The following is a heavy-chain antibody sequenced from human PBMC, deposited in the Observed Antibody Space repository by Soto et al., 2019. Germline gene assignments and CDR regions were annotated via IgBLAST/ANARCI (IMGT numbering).Heavy chain of an antibody. D-gene: IGHD3-22*01. CDR1: GGSISSGGYY. Sequence: QVQLQESGPGLVKPSQTLSLTCTVSGGSISSGGYYWSWIRQHPGKGLEWIGYIHYSGSTYYNPSLTSRVTISAATSKNQCSLKLGSVTAADTAVYSCAGGHASSVYDPDPYYYYAMDVWGQGTTVTVSS. V-gene: IGHV4-31*03. CDR2: IHYSGST. J-gene: IGHJ6*02. CDR3: AGGHASSVYDPDPYYYYAMDV.